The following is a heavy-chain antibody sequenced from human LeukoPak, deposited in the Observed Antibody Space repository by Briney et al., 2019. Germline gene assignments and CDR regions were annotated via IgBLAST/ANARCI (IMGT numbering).Heavy chain of an antibody. J-gene: IGHJ2*01. V-gene: IGHV4-59*01. CDR2: IYYSGST. D-gene: IGHD2-2*01. Sequence: SETLSLTCTVSGGSINNYYCSWIRQPPGKGLGWIGYIYYSGSTNYNPSLKSRVTISLDTTKNQFSLKLSSGTAVDTAVYYCARDRCSSRSRYQTIIQKGYFDLWGRGTVVTVSS. CDR1: GGSINNYY. CDR3: ARDRCSSRSRYQTIIQKGYFDL.